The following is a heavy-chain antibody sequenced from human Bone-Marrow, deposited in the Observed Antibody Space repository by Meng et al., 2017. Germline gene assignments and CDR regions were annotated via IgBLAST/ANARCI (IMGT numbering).Heavy chain of an antibody. CDR2: INPKSGDT. CDR1: GYTFPDYW. CDR3: ARDEDISAAGKLFGDY. D-gene: IGHD6-13*01. Sequence: GRLVQPGAEVKKPGASVKASCKASGYTFPDYWLHWVRRAPGQGLEWMGRINPKSGDTHYAQRFQGRVTMTGDTSISTAYMELSGLRSDDTAMYYCARDEDISAAGKLFGDYWGQGTLVTVSS. V-gene: IGHV1-2*06. J-gene: IGHJ4*02.